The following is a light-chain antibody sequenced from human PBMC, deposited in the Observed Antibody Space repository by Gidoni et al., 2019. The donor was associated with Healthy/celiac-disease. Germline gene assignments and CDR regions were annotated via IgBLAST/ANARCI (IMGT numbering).Light chain of an antibody. CDR1: QSVSIN. V-gene: IGKV3-15*01. CDR3: QQYNNWPPMWT. CDR2: GAS. Sequence: EIVMTQSPATLSVSPGERATLSCRASQSVSINLAWYQQKPGQAPRLLIYGASARATGIPARFSGSGSGTEFTLTISSLQSEDFAVYYCQQYNNWPPMWTFXQXTKVEIK. J-gene: IGKJ1*01.